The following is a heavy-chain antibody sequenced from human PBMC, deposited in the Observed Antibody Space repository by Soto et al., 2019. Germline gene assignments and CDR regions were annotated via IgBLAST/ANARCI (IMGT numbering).Heavy chain of an antibody. D-gene: IGHD1-26*01. J-gene: IGHJ3*02. CDR3: ARDSGHYYRSGAFDK. Sequence: QVQLVQSGAEVKKPGASVKVSCKASGYTFTASYMHWVRQAPGQGLEWMGIIDPSGGSTSYSQKFQGRVTMTRDTSTSTVYMELYSLRSEDMAVFYCARDSGHYYRSGAFDKWGQGTMVTVSS. CDR2: IDPSGGST. CDR1: GYTFTASY. V-gene: IGHV1-46*01.